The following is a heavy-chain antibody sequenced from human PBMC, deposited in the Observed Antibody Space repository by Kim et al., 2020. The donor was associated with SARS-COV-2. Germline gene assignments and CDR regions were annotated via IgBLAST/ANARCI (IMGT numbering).Heavy chain of an antibody. V-gene: IGHV1-69*13. Sequence: SVKVSCKASGGTFSSYAISWVRQAPGQGLEWMGGIIPIFGTANYAQKFQGRVTITADESTSTAYMELSSLRSEDTAVYYCASRFAGAYYYYGMDVWGQGTTVTVSS. CDR3: ASRFAGAYYYYGMDV. CDR1: GGTFSSYA. D-gene: IGHD1-26*01. CDR2: IIPIFGTA. J-gene: IGHJ6*02.